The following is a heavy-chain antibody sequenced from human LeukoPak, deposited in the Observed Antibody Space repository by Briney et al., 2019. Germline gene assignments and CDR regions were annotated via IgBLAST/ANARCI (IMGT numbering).Heavy chain of an antibody. CDR2: IYSGGST. CDR1: GFTVSSDY. Sequence: GGSLRLSCAASGFTVSSDYMSWVRQAPGKGLEWVSVIYSGGSTYYADSVKGRFTISRDKSKNSVYLQMNSLRFEDTAMYYCARNWFDPWGQGTLVTVSS. CDR3: ARNWFDP. J-gene: IGHJ5*02. V-gene: IGHV3-53*05.